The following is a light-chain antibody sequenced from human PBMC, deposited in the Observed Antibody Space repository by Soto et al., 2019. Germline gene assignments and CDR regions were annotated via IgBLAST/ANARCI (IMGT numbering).Light chain of an antibody. V-gene: IGLV2-14*01. Sequence: QSVLTQPASVYGSPGQSITISCTGTSSDVGGYNYVSWYQQHPGKAPKLMIYEVSNRPSGVSNRFSGSKSGNTASLTISGLQAEDEADYYCSSYTSSSIVVFGGGTKLTVL. CDR1: SSDVGGYNY. CDR2: EVS. CDR3: SSYTSSSIVV. J-gene: IGLJ2*01.